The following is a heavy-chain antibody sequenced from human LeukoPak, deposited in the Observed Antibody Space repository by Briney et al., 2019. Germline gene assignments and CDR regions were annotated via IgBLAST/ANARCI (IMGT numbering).Heavy chain of an antibody. CDR2: IYTSGST. CDR3: AREYYDILTGYGIHWYFDL. CDR1: GGSSSSYY. D-gene: IGHD3-9*01. Sequence: SETLTLTCTVSGGSSSSYYWSWIRQPAGKGLEWIGRIYTSGSTNYNPSLKSRVTMSVDTSKNQFSLKLSSVTAADTAVYYCAREYYDILTGYGIHWYFDLWGRGTLVTVSS. V-gene: IGHV4-4*07. J-gene: IGHJ2*01.